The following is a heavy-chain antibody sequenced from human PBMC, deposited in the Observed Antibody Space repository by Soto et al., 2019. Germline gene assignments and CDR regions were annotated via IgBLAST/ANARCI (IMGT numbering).Heavy chain of an antibody. D-gene: IGHD4-17*01. CDR2: IYYSGST. CDR1: GGSISSYY. CDR3: ARRYGPGFDY. V-gene: IGHV4-59*08. Sequence: QVQLQESGPGLVKPSETLSLTCTVSGGSISSYYWSWIRQPPGKGLEWIGYIYYSGSTNYNPSLXGXVXIXXDTPKNQFSLKLSSVTAADTAVYYCARRYGPGFDYWGQGTLVTVSS. J-gene: IGHJ4*02.